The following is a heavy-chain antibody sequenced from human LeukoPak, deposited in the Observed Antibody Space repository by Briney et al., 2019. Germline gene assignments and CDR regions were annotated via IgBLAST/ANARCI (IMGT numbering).Heavy chain of an antibody. CDR3: AKGHSAHGTGFDC. CDR1: GLTFSSFA. J-gene: IGHJ4*02. D-gene: IGHD1-1*01. CDR2: ISGNGDTT. Sequence: GGSLRLSCAASGLTFSSFAMSWVGQAPGKGLEGVSAISGNGDTTYYADSVKCRFTISRDNFKSTLYLQINSLRVEHTAVYYCAKGHSAHGTGFDCWGQGTLVIVSS. V-gene: IGHV3-23*01.